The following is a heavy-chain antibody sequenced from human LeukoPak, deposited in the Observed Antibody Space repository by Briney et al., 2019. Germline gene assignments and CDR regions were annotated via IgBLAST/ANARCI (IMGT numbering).Heavy chain of an antibody. J-gene: IGHJ4*02. V-gene: IGHV4-38-2*01. CDR3: ARHPIVATIGFADY. D-gene: IGHD5-12*01. CDR1: GYSISSGYY. CDR2: IYHSGST. Sequence: SETLSLTCAISGYSISSGYYWGWIRQPPGKGLEWIGSIYHSGSTYYNPSLKSRVTISVDTSKNQFSLKLSSVTAADTAVYYCARHPIVATIGFADYWGQGTLVTVSS.